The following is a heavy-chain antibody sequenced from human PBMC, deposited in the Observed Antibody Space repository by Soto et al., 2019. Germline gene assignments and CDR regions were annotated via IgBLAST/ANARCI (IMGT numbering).Heavy chain of an antibody. CDR1: GFSFRNYW. V-gene: IGHV3-7*01. CDR3: ARAIRYSSFDY. D-gene: IGHD2-15*01. J-gene: IGHJ4*02. CDR2: INHDGSEQ. Sequence: EVQLVESGGDLVQPGGSLRLSCAVSGFSFRNYWMSWVRQAPGKGLEWVANINHDGSEQNFLDSVKGRFTISRDNGKNSLFLQMNSLRAEDTAVYYCARAIRYSSFDYWGQGTLVTVSS.